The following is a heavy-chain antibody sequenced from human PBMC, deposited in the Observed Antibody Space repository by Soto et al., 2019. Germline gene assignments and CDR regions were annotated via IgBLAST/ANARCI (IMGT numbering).Heavy chain of an antibody. Sequence: QVQLVQSGAEVKKPGASVKVSCKGSGYTFTSYHINWVRQATGQGLEWMGWMNPNSGNTGYAQTLQGRVTMTWDTAISTAYMELVSLRFEDTAMYYCARGHIRSTKTWLDPWGQGTLVTVSS. CDR3: ARGHIRSTKTWLDP. CDR2: MNPNSGNT. V-gene: IGHV1-8*01. J-gene: IGHJ5*02. CDR1: GYTFTSYH. D-gene: IGHD1-20*01.